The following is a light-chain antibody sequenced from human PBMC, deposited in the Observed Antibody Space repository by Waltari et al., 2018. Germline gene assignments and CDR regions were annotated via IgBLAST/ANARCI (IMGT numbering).Light chain of an antibody. CDR3: QQYATSPEA. Sequence: EIVFTQSPGTLSLSPGESATLSCRASQSVNNNYLAWYQQKPGQPPRLLIYGASTRATGIPDRFRGSGSGTDFTLTISRLEPEDFAVLYCQQYATSPEAFGGGTKVEIK. V-gene: IGKV3-20*01. J-gene: IGKJ4*01. CDR2: GAS. CDR1: QSVNNNY.